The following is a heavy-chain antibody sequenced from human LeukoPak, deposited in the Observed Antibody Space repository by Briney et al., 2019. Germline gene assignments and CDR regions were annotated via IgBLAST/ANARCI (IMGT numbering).Heavy chain of an antibody. CDR1: NGSFSGFH. CDR3: ARTSSMVRGVIDP. Sequence: SETLSLTCAVYNGSFSGFHLSWIRQPPGKGLEWIGEINHGGSTNYNPSLKSRVTISVDTSKNQLSLKLSSVTAADTAVCYCARTSSMVRGVIDPWGQGTLVTVSS. V-gene: IGHV4-34*01. J-gene: IGHJ5*02. D-gene: IGHD3-10*01. CDR2: INHGGST.